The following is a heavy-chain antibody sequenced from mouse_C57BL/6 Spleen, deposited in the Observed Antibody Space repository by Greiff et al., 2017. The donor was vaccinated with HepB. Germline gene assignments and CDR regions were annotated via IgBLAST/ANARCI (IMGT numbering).Heavy chain of an antibody. CDR3: AKGDDYDVYWYFDV. CDR2: INPSSGYT. CDR1: GYTFTSYT. Sequence: VQLQQSGAELARPGASVKMSCKASGYTFTSYTMHWVKQRPGQGLEWIGYINPSSGYTKYNQKFKDKATLTADKSSSTAYMQLSSLTSEDSAVYYCAKGDDYDVYWYFDVWGTGTTVTVSS. D-gene: IGHD2-4*01. J-gene: IGHJ1*03. V-gene: IGHV1-4*01.